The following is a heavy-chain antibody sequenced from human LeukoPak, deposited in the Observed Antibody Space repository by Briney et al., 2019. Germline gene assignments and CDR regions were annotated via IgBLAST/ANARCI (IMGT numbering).Heavy chain of an antibody. D-gene: IGHD6-25*01. J-gene: IGHJ3*02. CDR3: ARVAEAAAFDT. CDR1: GFTFSSYS. CDR2: ISSSSRYI. Sequence: GGSLRLSCAASGFTFSSYSMNWVRQAPGKGLEWVSSISSSSRYIYYADSVKGRFTISRDNAKNSLYLQMNSLRAEDTALYYCARVAEAAAFDTWGQGTMVTVSS. V-gene: IGHV3-21*01.